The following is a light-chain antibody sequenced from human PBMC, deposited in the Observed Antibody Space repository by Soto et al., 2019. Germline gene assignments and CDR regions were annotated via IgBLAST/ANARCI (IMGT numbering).Light chain of an antibody. CDR3: SSYTSTITVL. CDR2: EVS. CDR1: SSDVGASKS. V-gene: IGLV2-14*01. J-gene: IGLJ2*01. Sequence: QSALTQPASVSGSPGQSSTISCTGTSSDVGASKSVSWYQQHPGKANKLMIYEVSNRPSGVSNRFSGSKSGNTDSLTISGLQAADEVDYYCSSYTSTITVLFGGGAKLTVL.